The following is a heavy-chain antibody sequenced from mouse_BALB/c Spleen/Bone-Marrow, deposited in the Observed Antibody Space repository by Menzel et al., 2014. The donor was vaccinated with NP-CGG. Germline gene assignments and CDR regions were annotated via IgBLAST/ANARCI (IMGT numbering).Heavy chain of an antibody. D-gene: IGHD1-1*01. J-gene: IGHJ2*01. Sequence: DVQLVESGGGLVQPGGSLILSCAPPGFTFTDYYMSWVRQPPGKALEWLAFIRNKANGYTTEYSASVKGRFTISRDNSQSILYLQMNTLRAEDSATYYCARDMGLLRFDYWGHGTTLTVSS. CDR3: ARDMGLLRFDY. V-gene: IGHV7-3*02. CDR1: GFTFTDYY. CDR2: IRNKANGYTT.